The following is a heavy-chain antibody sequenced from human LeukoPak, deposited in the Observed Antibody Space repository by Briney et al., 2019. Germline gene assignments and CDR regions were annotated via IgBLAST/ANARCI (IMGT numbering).Heavy chain of an antibody. CDR3: AKGTIPAMVRGVINNWFDP. D-gene: IGHD3-10*01. CDR2: ISGSGGST. Sequence: PGRSLRLSCAASGFTFSSYAMSWVRQAPGKGLEWVSAISGSGGSTYYADSVKGRFTISRDNSENTLYLQMNSLRAEDTAVYYCAKGTIPAMVRGVINNWFDPWGQGTLVTVSS. V-gene: IGHV3-23*01. J-gene: IGHJ5*02. CDR1: GFTFSSYA.